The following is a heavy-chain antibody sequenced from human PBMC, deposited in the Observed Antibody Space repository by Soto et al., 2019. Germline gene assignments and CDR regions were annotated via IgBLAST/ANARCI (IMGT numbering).Heavy chain of an antibody. CDR3: ARDKMTGLFDY. D-gene: IGHD3-9*01. J-gene: IGHJ4*02. CDR2: INHSGST. Sequence: PSETLSLTCAAYGGSFSGYYWTWIRQPPGTGLEWIGEINHSGSTNYNPSLKSRVTISVDTSKNQFSLKLTSVTAADTAVYYCARDKMTGLFDYWGQRNLVTVX. V-gene: IGHV4-34*01. CDR1: GGSFSGYY.